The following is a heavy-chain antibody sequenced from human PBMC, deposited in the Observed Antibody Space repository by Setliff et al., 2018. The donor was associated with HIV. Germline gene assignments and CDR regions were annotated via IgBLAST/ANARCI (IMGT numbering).Heavy chain of an antibody. J-gene: IGHJ4*02. Sequence: SETLSLTCTVSGGSISSGSYYWSWIRQPAGKGLEWIGHIYTSGGTNYNPYLKSRVTISVDTSKNQFSLKLISVTAADTAVYYCARGGPYYYDSSGYSLGYWGQGTLGTSPQ. V-gene: IGHV4-61*09. CDR1: GGSISSGSYY. CDR2: IYTSGGT. CDR3: ARGGPYYYDSSGYSLGY. D-gene: IGHD3-22*01.